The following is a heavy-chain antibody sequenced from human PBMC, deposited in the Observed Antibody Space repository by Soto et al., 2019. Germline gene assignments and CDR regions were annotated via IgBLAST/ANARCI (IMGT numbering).Heavy chain of an antibody. CDR2: ISGSGGST. D-gene: IGHD2-21*02. J-gene: IGHJ4*02. CDR1: GFTFSSYA. CDR3: AKDRLRLGDSPHFDY. Sequence: SLRLSCAASGFTFSSYAMSWVRQAPGKGLEWVSAISGSGGSTYYADSVKGRFTISRDNSKNTLYLQMNSLRAEDTAVYYCAKDRLRLGDSPHFDYWGQGTLVTVSS. V-gene: IGHV3-23*01.